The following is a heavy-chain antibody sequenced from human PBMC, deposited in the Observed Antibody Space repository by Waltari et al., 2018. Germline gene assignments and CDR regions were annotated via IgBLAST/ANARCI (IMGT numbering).Heavy chain of an antibody. V-gene: IGHV3-23*03. CDR1: GFTLSSYA. J-gene: IGHJ4*02. Sequence: EVQLLESGGGLVQPGGSLRLSCAASGFTLSSYAMSWVRQAPGKGLEWVSVIYSGGSTYYADSVKGRFNISRDNSKNTLYLQMNSLRAEDTAVYYCAKVGVGGSFDYWGQGTLVTVSS. D-gene: IGHD1-26*01. CDR2: IYSGGST. CDR3: AKVGVGGSFDY.